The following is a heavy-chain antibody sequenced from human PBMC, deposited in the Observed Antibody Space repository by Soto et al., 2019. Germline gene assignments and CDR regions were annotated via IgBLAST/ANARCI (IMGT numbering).Heavy chain of an antibody. V-gene: IGHV3-30*18. J-gene: IGHJ3*02. CDR2: ISYDGSNK. Sequence: PGGSLRLSCAASGFTFSSYGMHWVRQAPGKGLEWVAVISYDGSNKYYADSVKGRFTISRDNSKNTLYLQMNSLRAEDTAVYYCAKDFNRAAADAFDIWGQGTMVTVSS. CDR1: GFTFSSYG. CDR3: AKDFNRAAADAFDI. D-gene: IGHD6-13*01.